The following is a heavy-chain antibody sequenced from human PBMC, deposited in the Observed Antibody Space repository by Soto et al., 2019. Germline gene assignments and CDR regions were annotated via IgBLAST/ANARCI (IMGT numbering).Heavy chain of an antibody. D-gene: IGHD4-17*01. CDR1: GGSISSYY. Sequence: SDTLSLTCTVSGGSISSYYWSWIRQPPGKGLEWIGYIYYSGSTNYNPSLKSRVTISVDTSKNQFSLKLSSVTAADTAVYYCARAGVGYGDYPTIDYWGQGTLVTVSS. J-gene: IGHJ4*02. V-gene: IGHV4-59*01. CDR3: ARAGVGYGDYPTIDY. CDR2: IYYSGST.